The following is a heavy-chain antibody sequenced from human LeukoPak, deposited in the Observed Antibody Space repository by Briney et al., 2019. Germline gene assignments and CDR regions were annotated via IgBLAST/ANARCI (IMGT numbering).Heavy chain of an antibody. CDR1: GGPISSGYS. Sequence: SETLSLTCTVSGGPISSGYSWTWIRQPAGKGLGWIGRIYISGNTDQNPSLKSRVTVSMDTSKNQFSLEMSSVTAADTAVYYCTRGWSSAGAFDIWGQGKRVTVSS. CDR2: IYISGNT. CDR3: TRGWSSAGAFDI. V-gene: IGHV4-61*02. J-gene: IGHJ3*02. D-gene: IGHD6-19*01.